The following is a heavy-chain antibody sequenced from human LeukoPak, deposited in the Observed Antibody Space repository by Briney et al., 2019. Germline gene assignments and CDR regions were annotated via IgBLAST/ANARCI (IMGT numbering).Heavy chain of an antibody. CDR3: AAQSGIAAAGTGFDY. CDR1: GGSISSSNW. J-gene: IGHJ4*02. V-gene: IGHV4-4*02. Sequence: PSETLCLTCAVSGGSISSSNWWSWVRQPPGKGVEGIGEIYHSGSTNYTPSLKRRVTISGDNSKNKLSLKLSSVIAADTAVYYCAAQSGIAAAGTGFDYWGQGTLVTVSS. D-gene: IGHD6-13*01. CDR2: IYHSGST.